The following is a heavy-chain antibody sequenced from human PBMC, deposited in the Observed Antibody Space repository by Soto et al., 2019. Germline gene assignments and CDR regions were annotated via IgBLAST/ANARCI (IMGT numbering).Heavy chain of an antibody. D-gene: IGHD3-22*01. V-gene: IGHV4-4*02. CDR1: GGSISSSNW. CDR2: IYHSGST. CDR3: ARAVLDYYDSSGYSDAFDI. Sequence: QVQLQESGPGLVKPSGTLSLTCAVSGGSISSSNWWSWVRQPPGKGLEWIGEIYHSGSTNYNPSLKSRVTISVDKSKNQFSLKLSSVTAADTAVYYCARAVLDYYDSSGYSDAFDIWGQGTMVTVSS. J-gene: IGHJ3*02.